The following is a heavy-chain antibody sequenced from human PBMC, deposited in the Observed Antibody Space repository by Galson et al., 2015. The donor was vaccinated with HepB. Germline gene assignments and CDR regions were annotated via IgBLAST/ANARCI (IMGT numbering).Heavy chain of an antibody. V-gene: IGHV2-5*02. D-gene: IGHD3-10*01. Sequence: PALVKPTQTLTLTCTFSGFSLTTIGVGVGWIRQPPGKALECLALIYWDDDKQYSPSLRSRLTITKDTSKNQVVLTMTNVDPVDTATYYCAHNVAAAPVRGAFDIWGQGTMVTVSS. J-gene: IGHJ3*02. CDR1: GFSLTTIGVG. CDR3: AHNVAAAPVRGAFDI. CDR2: IYWDDDK.